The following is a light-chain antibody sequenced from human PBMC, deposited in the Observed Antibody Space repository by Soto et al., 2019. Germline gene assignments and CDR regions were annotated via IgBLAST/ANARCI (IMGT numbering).Light chain of an antibody. CDR1: QSVTSNY. J-gene: IGKJ5*01. CDR3: QQYGSSPIT. CDR2: GIS. Sequence: IVLTQSPGTLSLSPGERATLFCRASQSVTSNYFAWYQQKPGQAPRLLIYGISDRATGIPDRFSGSGSGTDFTLTISRLEPEDFAVYYCQQYGSSPITFGQGTRREIK. V-gene: IGKV3-20*01.